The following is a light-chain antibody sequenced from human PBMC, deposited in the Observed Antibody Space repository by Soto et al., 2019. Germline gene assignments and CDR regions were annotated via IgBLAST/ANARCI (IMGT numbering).Light chain of an antibody. Sequence: DIVMTQSPDFLAVSLGERATINCKSSQSVLYNSNNKNYLAWYQQKPGQPPKLLIYWASTRESGVPDRFSGSDSGTESTLPIRTLLAEDVLLYYCQQYDRTYMYTFGQGTKLEI. J-gene: IGKJ2*01. V-gene: IGKV4-1*01. CDR1: QSVLYNSNNKNY. CDR2: WAS. CDR3: QQYDRTYMYT.